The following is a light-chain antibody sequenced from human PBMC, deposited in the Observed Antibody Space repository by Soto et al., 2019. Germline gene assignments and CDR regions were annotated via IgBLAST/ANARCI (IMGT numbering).Light chain of an antibody. J-gene: IGKJ1*01. V-gene: IGKV3-20*01. CDR2: GAS. Sequence: EIVLKQSPGTLSLSPGERATLSCRASQSVSNNYLAWYQQKPGQAPRLLIYGASNRATGIPDRFSGSGSGTDLTLTISRLEPEDVAVYYCQYYGSSGTFGQWTKVDSK. CDR1: QSVSNNY. CDR3: QYYGSSGT.